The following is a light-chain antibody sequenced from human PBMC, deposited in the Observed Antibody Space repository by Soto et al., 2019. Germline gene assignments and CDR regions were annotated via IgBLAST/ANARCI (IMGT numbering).Light chain of an antibody. V-gene: IGKV3-20*01. CDR2: GAS. J-gene: IGKJ3*01. Sequence: EIVLTQSPGTLSLSPGERATLSCRASQSVSSSYLAWYQQKPGQAPSLLIYGASSTATGIPDRFSGSGSGTDFTLTISSLEPEDFAVYYCQQYGSSPLTFGPGTKVDI. CDR1: QSVSSSY. CDR3: QQYGSSPLT.